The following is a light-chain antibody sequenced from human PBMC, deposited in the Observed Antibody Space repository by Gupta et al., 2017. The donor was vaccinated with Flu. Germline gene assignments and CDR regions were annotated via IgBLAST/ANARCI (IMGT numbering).Light chain of an antibody. CDR3: EAWDNDLSVVL. Sequence: STSNIGNNYVSWYQQLPGTAPKQLLYEIRKRPSGVPDRFSGSKSGTSATLDITGRQTADEADYFCEAWDNDLSVVLFGGGTKMTVL. V-gene: IGLV1-51*02. CDR1: TSNIGNNY. CDR2: EIR. J-gene: IGLJ3*02.